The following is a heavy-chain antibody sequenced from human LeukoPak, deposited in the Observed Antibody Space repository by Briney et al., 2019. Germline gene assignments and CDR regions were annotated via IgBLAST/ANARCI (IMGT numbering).Heavy chain of an antibody. CDR3: AKEFVSRSSLSLDD. J-gene: IGHJ4*02. V-gene: IGHV3-23*01. Sequence: GSLRLSCAASGFTFSTNAMAWVRQAPGKGLEWVSAIGGNSDYAFYADSVKGRFTTSRDNSKNMLYLQMNSLRVEDTAVYYCAKEFVSRSSLSLDDWGQGTLATVSS. CDR1: GFTFSTNA. D-gene: IGHD6-13*01. CDR2: IGGNSDYA.